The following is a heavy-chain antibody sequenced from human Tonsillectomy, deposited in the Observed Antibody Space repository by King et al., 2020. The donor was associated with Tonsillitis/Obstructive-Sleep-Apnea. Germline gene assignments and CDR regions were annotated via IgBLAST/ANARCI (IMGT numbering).Heavy chain of an antibody. D-gene: IGHD4-23*01. CDR2: IYPGNSDT. Sequence: VQLVESVPEVKKPGESLNISCQVSGYSFSNYWIAWVRQMPGKGLEWMGIIYPGNSDTKYSPSFQGQVTISADKSISTAYLQWSSLKASDTAMYYCARDYGGNSVAFDIWGQGTIVTVSS. CDR1: GYSFSNYW. J-gene: IGHJ3*02. CDR3: ARDYGGNSVAFDI. V-gene: IGHV5-51*01.